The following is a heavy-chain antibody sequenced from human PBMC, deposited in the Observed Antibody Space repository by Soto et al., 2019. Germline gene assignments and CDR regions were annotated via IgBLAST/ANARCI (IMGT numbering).Heavy chain of an antibody. D-gene: IGHD3-9*01. CDR3: AREGGIRSYDWPPDY. V-gene: IGHV1-18*01. CDR1: GYKFTTYG. Sequence: QVQLVQSGAEVKKPGASVKVSCKASGYKFTTYGVSWVRQAPGQGLEWMVWISPYNGDTNYAQTLQGRVFMTKDTATGTAYLEVRSLRSDDAAVYFCAREGGIRSYDWPPDYWGQGTLVNVSS. J-gene: IGHJ4*02. CDR2: ISPYNGDT.